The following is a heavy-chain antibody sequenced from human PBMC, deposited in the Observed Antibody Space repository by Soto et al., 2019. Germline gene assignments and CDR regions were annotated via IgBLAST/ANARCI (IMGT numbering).Heavy chain of an antibody. J-gene: IGHJ4*02. CDR1: GYTFTNYN. CDR3: ARQLATAFDY. V-gene: IGHV1-18*01. D-gene: IGHD6-13*01. CDR2: ISAYNGNT. Sequence: QVQLVQSGADVKKTVASVKVSCKASGYTFTNYNINWVRQAPGQGLEWMGWISAYNGNTYNAQKFQGRVTMTTDTSTSTVYMELRSLRSDDTALYYCARQLATAFDYWGQGTLVTVSS.